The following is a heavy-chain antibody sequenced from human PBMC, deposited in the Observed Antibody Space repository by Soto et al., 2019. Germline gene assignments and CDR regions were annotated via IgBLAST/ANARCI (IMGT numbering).Heavy chain of an antibody. J-gene: IGHJ3*02. D-gene: IGHD3-16*02. Sequence: PSETLSLTCTVSGGSISSYYWSWIRQPPGKGLEWIGYIYYSGSTNYNPSLKSRVTISVDTSKNQFSLKLSSVTAADTAVYYCARVRAVTFGGVIALSAFDIWGQGTMVTVSS. CDR3: ARVRAVTFGGVIALSAFDI. CDR2: IYYSGST. CDR1: GGSISSYY. V-gene: IGHV4-59*01.